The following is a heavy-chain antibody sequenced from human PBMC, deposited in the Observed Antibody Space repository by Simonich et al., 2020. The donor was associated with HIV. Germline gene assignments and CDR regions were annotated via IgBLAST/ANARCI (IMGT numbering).Heavy chain of an antibody. D-gene: IGHD4-17*01. Sequence: QVQLQESGPGLVKPSETLSLTCAVSGYSISSGYYWGWSRQPPGKGREGIGSIYLRGSTYYNPSPKGRVTISVDTSKTQFSLKMSSLTAADTAVYYCYGDYGEYYFDHWSQGTLVTVSS. V-gene: IGHV4-38-2*01. J-gene: IGHJ4*02. CDR3: YGDYGEYYFDH. CDR1: GYSISSGYY. CDR2: IYLRGST.